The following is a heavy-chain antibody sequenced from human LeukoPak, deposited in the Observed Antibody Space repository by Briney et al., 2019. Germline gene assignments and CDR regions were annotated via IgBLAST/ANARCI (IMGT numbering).Heavy chain of an antibody. CDR3: ARDGTGDFWSGYYYFDY. J-gene: IGHJ4*02. V-gene: IGHV3-48*02. D-gene: IGHD3-3*01. Sequence: GGSLRLSCAASGFTVSNNYMNWVRQAPGKGLEWVSYISSSSSTIYYADSVKGRFTISRDNAKNSLYLQMNSLRDEDTAVYYCARDGTGDFWSGYYYFDYWGQGTLVTVSS. CDR2: ISSSSSTI. CDR1: GFTVSNNY.